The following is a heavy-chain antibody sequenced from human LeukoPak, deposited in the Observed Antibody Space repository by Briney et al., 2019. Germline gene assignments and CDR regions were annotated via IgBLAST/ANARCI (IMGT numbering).Heavy chain of an antibody. J-gene: IGHJ6*03. CDR2: IYTSGST. CDR1: GGSISSGGYY. V-gene: IGHV4-61*02. CDR3: ARDGLRRPAATYYYYMDV. Sequence: SETQSLTCTVSGGSISSGGYYWSWIRQPAGKGLEWIGRIYTSGSTNYNPSLKSRVTISVDTSKNQFSLKLSSVTAADTAVYYCARDGLRRPAATYYYYMDVWGKGTTVTVSS. D-gene: IGHD2-2*01.